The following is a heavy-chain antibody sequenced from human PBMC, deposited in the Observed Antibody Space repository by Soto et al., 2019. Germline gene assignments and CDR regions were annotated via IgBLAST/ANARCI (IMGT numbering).Heavy chain of an antibody. CDR3: ARDAAVGLFDY. CDR1: GYTFTSYG. Sequence: QVQLVQSGAEVKKPGASVKVSCKASGYTFTSYGISWVQQAPGQGLEWMGWISAYNGNTNYAQKPQGRXTXTXXTSTSTAYMELRSLRSDDTAVYYCARDAAVGLFDYWGQGTLVTVSS. CDR2: ISAYNGNT. J-gene: IGHJ4*02. D-gene: IGHD1-26*01. V-gene: IGHV1-18*01.